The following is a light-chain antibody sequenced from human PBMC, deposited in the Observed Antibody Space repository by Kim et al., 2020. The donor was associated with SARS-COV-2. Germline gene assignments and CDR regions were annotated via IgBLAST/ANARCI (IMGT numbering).Light chain of an antibody. V-gene: IGLV7-46*01. Sequence: PGGTVTLTCGSSTGAVTSGHYSYWFQQKPGQAPRTLIYHTSNKRAWTPARFSGSLLGGKAALTLSGAQPEDEAEYYCLLSYGGSRVFGGGTQLTVL. CDR2: HTS. J-gene: IGLJ2*01. CDR3: LLSYGGSRV. CDR1: TGAVTSGHY.